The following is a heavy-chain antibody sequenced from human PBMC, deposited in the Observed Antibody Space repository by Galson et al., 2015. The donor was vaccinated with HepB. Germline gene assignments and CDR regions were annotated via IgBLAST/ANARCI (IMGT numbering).Heavy chain of an antibody. J-gene: IGHJ6*02. CDR2: ISSSGSTI. CDR3: ARVIGARGYYYYYGMDV. V-gene: IGHV3-48*03. CDR1: GFTFSSYE. D-gene: IGHD1-26*01. Sequence: FLRLSCAASGFTFSSYEMNWVRQAPGKGLEWVSYISSSGSTIYYADSVKGRFTISRDNAKNSLYLQMNSLRAEDTAVYYCARVIGARGYYYYYGMDVWGQGTTVTVSS.